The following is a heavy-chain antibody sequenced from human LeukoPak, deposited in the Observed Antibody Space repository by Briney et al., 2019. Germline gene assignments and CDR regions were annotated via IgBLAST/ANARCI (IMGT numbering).Heavy chain of an antibody. V-gene: IGHV3-30-3*01. J-gene: IGHJ4*02. CDR3: ARGPRYSSSWYRSYYFDY. CDR2: ISYDGSNK. CDR1: GFTFSSYA. Sequence: GGSLRLSCAASGFTFSSYAMHWVRQAPGKGLEWVAVISYDGSNKYYADSVKGRFTISRDNSKNTLYLQMNSLRAEDTAVYYCARGPRYSSSWYRSYYFDYWSQGTLVTVSS. D-gene: IGHD6-13*01.